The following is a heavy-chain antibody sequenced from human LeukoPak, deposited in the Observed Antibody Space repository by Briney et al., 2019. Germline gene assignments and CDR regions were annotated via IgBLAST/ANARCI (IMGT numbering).Heavy chain of an antibody. V-gene: IGHV5-51*01. CDR1: GYSFTSYW. CDR2: IYPGDSDT. D-gene: IGHD6-13*01. J-gene: IGHJ6*03. CDR3: ARHVIESEQLVRNYYYYMGV. Sequence: GESLKISCKGSGYSFTSYWIGWVRQMPGKGLEWMGIIYPGDSDTRYSPSFQGQVTISADKSISTAYLQWSSLKASDTAMYYCARHVIESEQLVRNYYYYMGVWGKGTTVTVSS.